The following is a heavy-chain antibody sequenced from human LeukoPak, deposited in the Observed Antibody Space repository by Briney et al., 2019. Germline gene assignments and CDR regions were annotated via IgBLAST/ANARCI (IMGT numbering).Heavy chain of an antibody. Sequence: ASVKVSCKASGYTFTSYGISWVRQAPGQGLEWMGWISAYNGNTNYAQKLQGRVTMTTDTSTSTAYMELRSLRSDDTAVYYCARGPFGVGMVRGIWFDPWGQGTLVTVSS. CDR1: GYTFTSYG. V-gene: IGHV1-18*01. CDR2: ISAYNGNT. CDR3: ARGPFGVGMVRGIWFDP. J-gene: IGHJ5*02. D-gene: IGHD3-10*01.